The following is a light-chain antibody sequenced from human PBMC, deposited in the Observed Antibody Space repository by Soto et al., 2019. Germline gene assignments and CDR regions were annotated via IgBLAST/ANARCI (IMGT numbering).Light chain of an antibody. J-gene: IGLJ1*01. CDR3: QVWDDSTDHIYV. CDR1: NVGSKS. V-gene: IGLV3-21*02. Sequence: SYEPTQPPSVSVAPGQTARITCGGNNVGSKSVHWYQQKSGQAPVVVVYDDTDRPSGIPERFSGSNSGNTATLTISRVEAGDEADDYCQVWDDSTDHIYVFGTGTKVTVL. CDR2: DDT.